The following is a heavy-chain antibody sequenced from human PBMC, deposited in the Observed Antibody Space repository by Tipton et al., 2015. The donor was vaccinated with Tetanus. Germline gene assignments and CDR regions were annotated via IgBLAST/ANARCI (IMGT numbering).Heavy chain of an antibody. CDR2: INHSGRT. D-gene: IGHD1-1*01. Sequence: TLSLTCAVYGASFSDYYWSWIRQAPGKGLEWIGEINHSGRTNHNPSLKSRVTLSVDTFKNQFSLKLNSVTAADTAMYYCVTVNFPNSYHYGMDVWGQGTTVTVSS. CDR1: GASFSDYY. J-gene: IGHJ6*02. CDR3: VTVNFPNSYHYGMDV. V-gene: IGHV4-34*01.